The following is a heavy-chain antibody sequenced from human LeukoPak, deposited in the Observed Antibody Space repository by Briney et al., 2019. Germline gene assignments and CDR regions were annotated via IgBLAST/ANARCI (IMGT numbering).Heavy chain of an antibody. J-gene: IGHJ4*02. D-gene: IGHD5-18*01. CDR3: VREARGYHYTYFDY. Sequence: WGSLRLSCTASGFTLGSHDMHWVRQTTGQGLEWVASIASGFQTFYAGSVKGRFTVSREDAKSSLYLQMNSLRAGDTAVYYCVREARGYHYTYFDYWGQGTLVNVSS. V-gene: IGHV3-13*01. CDR1: GFTLGSHD. CDR2: IASGFQT.